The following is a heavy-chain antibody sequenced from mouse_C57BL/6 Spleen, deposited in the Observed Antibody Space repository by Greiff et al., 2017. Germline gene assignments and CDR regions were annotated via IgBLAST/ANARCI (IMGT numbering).Heavy chain of an antibody. J-gene: IGHJ2*01. CDR3: TRVGEKRDDYESFAY. Sequence: EVQRVESGEGLVKPGGSLKLSCAASGFTFSSYAMSWVRQTPEKRLEWVAYISSGGDYIYYADTVKGRFTISRDNARNTRYLQMSSLKSEDTAMYYCTRVGEKRDDYESFAYWGQGTTLPVSS. CDR1: GFTFSSYA. V-gene: IGHV5-9-1*02. CDR2: ISSGGDYI. D-gene: IGHD2-4*01.